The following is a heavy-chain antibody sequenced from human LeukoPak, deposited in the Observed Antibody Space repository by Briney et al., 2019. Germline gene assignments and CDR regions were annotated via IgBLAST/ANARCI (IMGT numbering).Heavy chain of an antibody. J-gene: IGHJ4*02. Sequence: GGSLRLSCAASGFTFSTYWMSWVRQAPGKGLEWLANIKQDGSEKYYVDSVKGRFTISRDNAKNSLYLQMNSLRVEDTAVYYCAKDGGLWVSAHWGDSWGRGTLVTVSS. CDR2: IKQDGSEK. CDR3: AKDGGLWVSAHWGDS. CDR1: GFTFSTYW. V-gene: IGHV3-7*03. D-gene: IGHD7-27*01.